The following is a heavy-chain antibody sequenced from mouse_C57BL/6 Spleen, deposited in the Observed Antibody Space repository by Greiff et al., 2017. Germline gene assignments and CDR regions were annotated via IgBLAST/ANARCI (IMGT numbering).Heavy chain of an antibody. CDR1: GYSITSGYY. CDR3: AREDPYAMDD. V-gene: IGHV3-6*01. J-gene: IGHJ4*01. Sequence: ESGPGLVKPSQSLSLTCSVTGYSITSGYYWNWIRQFPGNKLEWMGYISYDGSNNYNPSPKNRISITRDTSKNQFFLKLNSVTTEDTATYYCAREDPYAMDDGGQGTSVNVSS. CDR2: ISYDGSN.